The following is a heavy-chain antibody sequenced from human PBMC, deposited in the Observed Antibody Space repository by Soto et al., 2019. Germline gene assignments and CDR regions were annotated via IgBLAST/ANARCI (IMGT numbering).Heavy chain of an antibody. CDR2: IYYSGST. J-gene: IGHJ4*02. V-gene: IGHV4-61*08. CDR1: CGSISSGDYY. D-gene: IGHD1-26*01. CDR3: ARRYGGNFDY. Sequence: PSETLSLTCPVSCGSISSGDYYWSWIRQPPGKGLEWIGYIYYSGSTNYNPSLKSRVTISVDTSKNQFSLKLSSVTAADTAVYYCARRYGGNFDYWGQGTLVTVSS.